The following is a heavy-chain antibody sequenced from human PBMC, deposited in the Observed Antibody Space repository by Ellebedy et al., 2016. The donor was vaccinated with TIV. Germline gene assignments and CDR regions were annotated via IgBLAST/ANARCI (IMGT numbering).Heavy chain of an antibody. V-gene: IGHV3-64D*09. J-gene: IGHJ2*01. CDR1: GFTFSSFA. D-gene: IGHD6-19*01. CDR2: INHNGGST. Sequence: GESLKISCSASGFTFSSFAMHWIRHAPGQGLEYVSAINHNGGSTFYPDLVKGRFTVCRDNSKNTLFLQMSSLRDEDTVLYHCAGVAGRWYFDLWGRGTLVTVSS. CDR3: AGVAGRWYFDL.